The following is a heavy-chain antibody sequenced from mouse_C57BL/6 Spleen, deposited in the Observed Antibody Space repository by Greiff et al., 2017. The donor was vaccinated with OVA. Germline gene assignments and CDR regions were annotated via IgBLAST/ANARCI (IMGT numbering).Heavy chain of an antibody. V-gene: IGHV1-76*01. Sequence: VQLQQSGAELVRPGASVKLSCKASGYTFTDYYINWVKQRPGQGLEWIARIYPGSGNTYYNEKFKGKATLTAEKSSSTAYMQLSSLTSEDSAVYFCARDGYGSRDYWGQGTTLTVSS. CDR3: ARDGYGSRDY. CDR2: IYPGSGNT. D-gene: IGHD1-1*01. J-gene: IGHJ2*01. CDR1: GYTFTDYY.